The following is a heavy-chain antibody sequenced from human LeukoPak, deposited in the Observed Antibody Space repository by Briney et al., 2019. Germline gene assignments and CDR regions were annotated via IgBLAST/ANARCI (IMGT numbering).Heavy chain of an antibody. D-gene: IGHD6-6*01. CDR1: GFTFSSYS. CDR3: ASVSSSGGFEDY. V-gene: IGHV3-21*01. CDR2: ISSSSYI. J-gene: IGHJ4*02. Sequence: GGSLRLSCAASGFTFSSYSMNWVRQAPGKGLEWVSSISSSSYIYYADSVKGRFTISRDNAKNSLYLQMNSLRAEDTAVYYCASVSSSGGFEDYWGQGTLVTVSS.